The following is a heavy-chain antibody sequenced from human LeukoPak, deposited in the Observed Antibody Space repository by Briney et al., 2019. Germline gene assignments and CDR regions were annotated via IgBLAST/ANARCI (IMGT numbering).Heavy chain of an antibody. CDR1: GGSISSSSYY. J-gene: IGHJ3*02. V-gene: IGHV4-39*07. D-gene: IGHD6-25*01. CDR2: IYYSGST. Sequence: SETLSLTCTVSGGSISSSSYYWGWIRQPPGKGLEWIGSIYYSGSTYYNPSLKSRVTISVDTSKNQFSLKLSSVTAADTAVYYCARGGAFDIWGQGTMVTVSS. CDR3: ARGGAFDI.